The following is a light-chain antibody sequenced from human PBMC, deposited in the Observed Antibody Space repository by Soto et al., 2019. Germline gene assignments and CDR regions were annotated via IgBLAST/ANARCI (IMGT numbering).Light chain of an antibody. V-gene: IGKV1-8*01. J-gene: IGKJ1*01. CDR1: QDIGSV. Sequence: AIRMTQSPSSLSAPTGDRVTIAGRASQDIGSVLAWYQQKAGKAPKLLIYVASALQTGVPSTFRRTWCFKDVTVGVSRLQSEDSPTYYCQHYYSYQRTFGQGTKVDIK. CDR3: QHYYSYQRT. CDR2: VAS.